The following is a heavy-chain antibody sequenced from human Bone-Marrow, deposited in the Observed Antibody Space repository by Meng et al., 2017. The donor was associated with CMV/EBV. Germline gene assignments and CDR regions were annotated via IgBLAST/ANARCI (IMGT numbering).Heavy chain of an antibody. Sequence: ASVKVSCKASGYTFTGYYMHWVRQAPGQGLEWMGWINPNSGGTNYAQKFQGRVTMTRDTSISTAYTELSRLRSDDTAVYYCARESPLIDYFDYWGQGTLVTVSS. CDR3: ARESPLIDYFDY. D-gene: IGHD2-15*01. CDR1: GYTFTGYY. V-gene: IGHV1-2*02. J-gene: IGHJ4*02. CDR2: INPNSGGT.